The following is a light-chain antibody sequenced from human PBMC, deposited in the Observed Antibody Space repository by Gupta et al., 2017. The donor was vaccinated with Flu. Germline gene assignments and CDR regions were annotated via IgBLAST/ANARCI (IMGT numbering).Light chain of an antibody. CDR3: CSYAGSYTYV. V-gene: IGLV2-11*01. CDR2: DVS. CDR1: SSDVGGYSY. J-gene: IGLJ1*01. Sequence: SALTPPRSVSGSPGQSVTISCTGTSSDVGGYSYVSWYQQHPGKAPKLMISDVSKRPSGVPDRFSGSKAGNTASLTISGLQAEDEADYYCCSYAGSYTYVFGTGTKVTVL.